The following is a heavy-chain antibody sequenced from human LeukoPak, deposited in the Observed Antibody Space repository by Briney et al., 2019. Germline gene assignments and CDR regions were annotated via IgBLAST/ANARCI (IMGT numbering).Heavy chain of an antibody. CDR2: INHRGST. V-gene: IGHV4-34*01. D-gene: IGHD2-2*02. J-gene: IGHJ5*02. CDR3: ARKSCSSTSCYMGKRRGWFDP. CDR1: GGSFSGYY. Sequence: ASETLSLTCAVYGGSFSGYYWSGIRQPPGKGLEWIGEINHRGSTNYNPSLKSRVTISVDTSKNQFSLKLSSVTAADTAVYYCARKSCSSTSCYMGKRRGWFDPWGQGTLVTVSS.